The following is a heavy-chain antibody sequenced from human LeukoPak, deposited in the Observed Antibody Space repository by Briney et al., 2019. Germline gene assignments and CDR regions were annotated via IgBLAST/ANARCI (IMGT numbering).Heavy chain of an antibody. CDR3: AKDPAAIPGWFDP. Sequence: PGGSLRLSCAASGFTFSSYAMHWVRQAPGKGLEWVAVISYDGSNKYYADSVKGRFTISRDNSKNTLYLQMNSLRAEDTAVYYCAKDPAAIPGWFDPWGQGTLVTVSS. CDR1: GFTFSSYA. D-gene: IGHD2-2*02. CDR2: ISYDGSNK. J-gene: IGHJ5*02. V-gene: IGHV3-30-3*01.